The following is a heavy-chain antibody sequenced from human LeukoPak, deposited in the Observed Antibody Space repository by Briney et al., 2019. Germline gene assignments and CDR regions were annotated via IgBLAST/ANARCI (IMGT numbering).Heavy chain of an antibody. CDR1: GYTFTSYG. CDR3: ARLHTLTYHYDSSGYYPGDDY. J-gene: IGHJ4*02. V-gene: IGHV1-18*01. Sequence: GASVKVSCKASGYTFTSYGISWVRQAPGQGLEWMGWISAYNGNTNYAQKLQGRVTMTTDTSTSTAYMELRSLRSDDTAVYYCARLHTLTYHYDSSGYYPGDDYWGQGTLVTVSS. CDR2: ISAYNGNT. D-gene: IGHD3-22*01.